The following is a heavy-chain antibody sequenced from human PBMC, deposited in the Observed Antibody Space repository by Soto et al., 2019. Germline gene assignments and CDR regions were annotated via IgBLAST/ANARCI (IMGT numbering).Heavy chain of an antibody. D-gene: IGHD6-13*01. CDR1: GGSFSGYY. CDR3: ASRGAAAAKDY. CDR2: INHSGST. V-gene: IGHV4-34*01. Sequence: SETLSLTCAVYGGSFSGYYWSWIRQPPGKGLEWIGEINHSGSTNYNPSLKSRVTISVDTSKNQFSLKLSSVTAADTAVYYCASRGAAAAKDYWGQGTLVTVSS. J-gene: IGHJ4*02.